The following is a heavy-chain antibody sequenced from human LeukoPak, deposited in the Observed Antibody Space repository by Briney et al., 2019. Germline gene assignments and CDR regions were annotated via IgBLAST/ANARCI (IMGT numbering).Heavy chain of an antibody. CDR1: GFTFSNAW. Sequence: GGSLRLSCAASGFTFSNAWMSWVRQAPGKGLEWVGRIKSKTDGGTTDYAAPVKGRFTISRDDSKNTLYLQMNSLKTEDTAVYYCTTDPHSSSWYVQFDYWGQGTLVTVSS. D-gene: IGHD6-13*01. CDR3: TTDPHSSSWYVQFDY. CDR2: IKSKTDGGTT. V-gene: IGHV3-15*01. J-gene: IGHJ4*02.